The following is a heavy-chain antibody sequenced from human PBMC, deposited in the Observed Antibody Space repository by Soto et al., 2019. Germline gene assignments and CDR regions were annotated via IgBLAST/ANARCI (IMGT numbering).Heavy chain of an antibody. CDR1: GYTFTGYY. V-gene: IGHV1-2*02. CDR2: INPNSGGT. CDR3: AGSGDCSRSSYSSFDF. D-gene: IGHD2-2*01. J-gene: IGHJ4*02. Sequence: QVQLVQSGAEVKKPGASVKVSCKASGYTFTGYYMHWVRQAPEQGLEWMGWINPNSGGTKYAQKFRVRVTMTRDTSISTAYMELSRLTSADTAVYYCAGSGDCSRSSYSSFDFWGQGTLVTVSS.